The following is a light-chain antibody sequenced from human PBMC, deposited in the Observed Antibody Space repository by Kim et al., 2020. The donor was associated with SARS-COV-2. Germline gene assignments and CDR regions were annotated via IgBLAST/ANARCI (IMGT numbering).Light chain of an antibody. Sequence: RATISCKSSQSVLFSSNNKNYLAWYQHKPGQPPKLLIYWASTRESGVPDRFSGSGSGTDFTLTISSLQAEDVAVYYCQQYYSTPYNFGQGTKLEI. CDR3: QQYYSTPYN. V-gene: IGKV4-1*01. CDR1: QSVLFSSNNKNY. CDR2: WAS. J-gene: IGKJ2*01.